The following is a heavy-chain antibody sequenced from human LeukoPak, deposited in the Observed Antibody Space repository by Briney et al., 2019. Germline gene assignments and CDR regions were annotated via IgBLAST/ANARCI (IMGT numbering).Heavy chain of an antibody. CDR1: GYTFTSYG. CDR2: ISAYNGNT. Sequence: ASVKVSCKASGYTFTSYGISWVRPAPGQGLEWMGWISAYNGNTNYAQKLQGRVTMTTDTSTSTAYMELRSLRSDDTAVYYCARDLGRIAVANWFDPWGQGTLVTVSS. V-gene: IGHV1-18*01. CDR3: ARDLGRIAVANWFDP. J-gene: IGHJ5*02. D-gene: IGHD6-19*01.